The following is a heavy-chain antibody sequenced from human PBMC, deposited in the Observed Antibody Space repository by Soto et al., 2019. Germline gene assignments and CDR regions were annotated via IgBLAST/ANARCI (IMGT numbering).Heavy chain of an antibody. V-gene: IGHV3-30-3*01. CDR2: ISYDGSNK. Sequence: PGGSLRLSCAASGFTFSSYAMHWVRQAPGKGLEWVAVISYDGSNKYYADSVKGRFTISRDNSKNTLYLQMNSLRAEDTAVYYCARDGGYCSSTSCFAGFDYWGQGTLVTVSS. CDR3: ARDGGYCSSTSCFAGFDY. CDR1: GFTFSSYA. J-gene: IGHJ4*02. D-gene: IGHD2-2*01.